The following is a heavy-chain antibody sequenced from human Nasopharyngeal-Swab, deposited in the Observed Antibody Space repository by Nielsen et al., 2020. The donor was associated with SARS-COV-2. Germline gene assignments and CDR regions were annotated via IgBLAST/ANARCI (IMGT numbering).Heavy chain of an antibody. CDR1: GGSISSSSYY. D-gene: IGHD3-3*01. CDR3: ARGPGVQYYGMDV. V-gene: IGHV4-39*01. J-gene: IGHJ6*02. Sequence: SETLSLTCTVSGGSISSSSYYWGWIRQPPGKGLEWIGSIYYSGSTYYSPSLKSRVTISVDTSKNQFSLKLSSVTAADTAVYYCARGPGVQYYGMDVWGQGTTVTVSS. CDR2: IYYSGST.